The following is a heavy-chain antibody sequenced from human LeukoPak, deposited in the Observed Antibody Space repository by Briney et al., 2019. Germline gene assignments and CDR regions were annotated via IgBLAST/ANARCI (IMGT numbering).Heavy chain of an antibody. Sequence: PGGSLRLSCAASGFTFSSYSMNWVRQAPGKGLEWVSYISSSSSTIYYADSVKGRFTISRDDSKTTVYLLMNSLRAEDTAVYYCAREVAPLYFHYGMDVWGEGTTVTVSS. J-gene: IGHJ6*01. D-gene: IGHD2-21*01. CDR2: ISSSSSTI. V-gene: IGHV3-48*01. CDR1: GFTFSSYS. CDR3: AREVAPLYFHYGMDV.